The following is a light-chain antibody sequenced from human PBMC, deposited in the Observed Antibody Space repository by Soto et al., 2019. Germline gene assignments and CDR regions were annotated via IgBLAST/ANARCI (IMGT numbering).Light chain of an antibody. CDR3: GSYRSTTAG. Sequence: LTQPASVSGSPGQSITISCTGTSSDVGGYNYVSWYQQHPGKAPKLMIYDVTNRPSGVSNRFSGSKSGNTASLTISGLQAEDEADYYCGSYRSTTAGFGTGTKV. V-gene: IGLV2-14*01. CDR2: DVT. CDR1: SSDVGGYNY. J-gene: IGLJ1*01.